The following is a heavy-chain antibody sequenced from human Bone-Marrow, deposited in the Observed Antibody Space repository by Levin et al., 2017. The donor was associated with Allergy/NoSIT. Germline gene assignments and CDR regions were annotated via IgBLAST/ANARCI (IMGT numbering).Heavy chain of an antibody. V-gene: IGHV1-24*01. CDR2: FDPEDSET. CDR3: ATSGYSSGWYPFDY. Sequence: GASVKVSCKLSGYTLAESSIHWVRQAPGKGLEWMGSFDPEDSETLYAQKFQGRVTMTEDTSTDTAYMDLSSLRSEDTAVYYCATSGYSSGWYPFDYWGQGTLVTVSS. J-gene: IGHJ4*02. D-gene: IGHD6-13*01. CDR1: GYTLAESS.